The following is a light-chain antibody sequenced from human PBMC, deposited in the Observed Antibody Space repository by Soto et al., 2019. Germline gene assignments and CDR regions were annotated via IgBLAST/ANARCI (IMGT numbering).Light chain of an antibody. CDR1: GSDVASYDY. Sequence: SVLTQPPSASGSPGQSVTISCTGTGSDVASYDYVSWYQQHPGKAPKLIIYEVTKRPSGVPDRFSASKSGTTASLTVSGLQAEDEADYYCSSYADTNNLVFGGGTKVTV. V-gene: IGLV2-8*01. CDR2: EVT. CDR3: SSYADTNNLV. J-gene: IGLJ2*01.